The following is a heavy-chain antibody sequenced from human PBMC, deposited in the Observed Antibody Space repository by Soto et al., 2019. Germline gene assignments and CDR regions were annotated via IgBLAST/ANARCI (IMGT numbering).Heavy chain of an antibody. Sequence: QVQLVESGGGVVQPGRSLRLSCAASGFTFSSYAMHWVRQAPGKGLEWVAVISYDGSNKYYADSVKGRFTISRDNSKNTLYLQMNSLRAEDTAVYYCARDGSLVDTAMHYWGQGTLGTVSS. J-gene: IGHJ4*02. CDR1: GFTFSSYA. CDR3: ARDGSLVDTAMHY. V-gene: IGHV3-30-3*01. CDR2: ISYDGSNK. D-gene: IGHD5-18*01.